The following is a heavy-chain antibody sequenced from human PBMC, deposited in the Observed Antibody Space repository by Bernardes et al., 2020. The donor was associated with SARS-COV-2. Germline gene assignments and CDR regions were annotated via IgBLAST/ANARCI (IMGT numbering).Heavy chain of an antibody. CDR2: IYASGIT. CDR3: ARESVGIAARPFDS. J-gene: IGHJ4*02. CDR1: GGSISSDTYY. D-gene: IGHD6-6*01. V-gene: IGHV4-61*02. Sequence: SETLSLTCTVSGGSISSDTYYWSWIRQPAGKGLEWIGRIYASGITSYNPALKSRVMLSVDTTENQFSLRLSSVTAADTAVYYCARESVGIAARPFDSWGQGTLVTVSS.